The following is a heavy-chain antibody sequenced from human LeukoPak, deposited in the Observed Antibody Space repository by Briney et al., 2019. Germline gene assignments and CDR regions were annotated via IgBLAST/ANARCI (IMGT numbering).Heavy chain of an antibody. CDR2: MDPNSGNT. Sequence: ASVKVSCKASGYSFTGLNINWVRQATGQGLEWMGWMDPNSGNTGNAQQFRGSVTMTRDTSISTAYMELNSLRSEDTAVYYCARGTNYYDSRYYFDYWGQGSLVTVSS. CDR1: GYSFTGLN. V-gene: IGHV1-8*01. J-gene: IGHJ4*02. CDR3: ARGTNYYDSRYYFDY. D-gene: IGHD3-22*01.